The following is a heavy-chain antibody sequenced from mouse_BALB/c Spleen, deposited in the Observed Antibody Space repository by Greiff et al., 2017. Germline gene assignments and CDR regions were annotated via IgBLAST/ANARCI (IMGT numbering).Heavy chain of an antibody. V-gene: IGHV1-4*02. CDR2: INPSSGYT. J-gene: IGHJ3*01. D-gene: IGHD2-1*01. CDR1: GYTFTCYT. CDR3: AGEIYYGNYGWFAY. Sequence: VQLQQSAAELARPGASVKMSCKASGYTFTCYTMHWVKQRPGQGLEWIGYINPSSGYTEYNQKFKDKTTLTADKSSSTAYMQLSSLTSEDSAVYYCAGEIYYGNYGWFAYWGQGTLVTVSA.